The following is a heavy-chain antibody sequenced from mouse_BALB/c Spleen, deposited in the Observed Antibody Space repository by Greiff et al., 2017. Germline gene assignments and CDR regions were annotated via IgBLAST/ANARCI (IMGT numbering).Heavy chain of an antibody. CDR2: IYPSNGGT. CDR3: TRGSSSSFAY. J-gene: IGHJ3*01. CDR1: GYTFTSYY. Sequence: QVQLKESGAELVKPGASVKLSCKASGYTFTSYYMYWVKQRPGQGLEWIGEIYPSNGGTNFNEKFKSKATLTVDKSSSTAYMQLSSLTSEDSAVYYCTRGSSSSFAYWGQGTLVTVSA. D-gene: IGHD1-3*01. V-gene: IGHV1S81*02.